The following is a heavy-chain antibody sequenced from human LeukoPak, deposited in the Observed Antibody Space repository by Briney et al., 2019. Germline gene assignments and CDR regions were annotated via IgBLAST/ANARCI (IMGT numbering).Heavy chain of an antibody. CDR2: ISGSGGST. CDR1: GFTFSSYA. Sequence: GGSLRLSCAASGFTFSSYAMSWVRQAPGKGLEWVSAISGSGGSTYYADSVKGRFTISRDNSKNTLYLQMNSLRAEDTAVYYCATTLGPHYGGYDMVVWGQGTLVTVSS. D-gene: IGHD4-17*01. V-gene: IGHV3-23*01. CDR3: ATTLGPHYGGYDMVV. J-gene: IGHJ4*02.